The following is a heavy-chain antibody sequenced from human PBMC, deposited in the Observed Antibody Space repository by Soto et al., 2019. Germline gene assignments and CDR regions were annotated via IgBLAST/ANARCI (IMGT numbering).Heavy chain of an antibody. CDR3: ARTTAVPNTLRSRYYFDY. V-gene: IGHV4-4*07. J-gene: IGHJ4*02. Sequence: PSETLSLTCTVSGGSTTNYYWNWIRQPAGKGLEWIGRIFTTGSSNYNPSLQSRVTMSVDTSKNQFSLRLNSVTAADTALYYCARTTAVPNTLRSRYYFDYWGQGMLVTVSS. CDR1: GGSTTNYY. CDR2: IFTTGSS. D-gene: IGHD4-17*01.